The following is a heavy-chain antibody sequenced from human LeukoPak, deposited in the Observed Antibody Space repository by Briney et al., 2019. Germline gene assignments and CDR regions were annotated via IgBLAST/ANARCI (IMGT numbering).Heavy chain of an antibody. V-gene: IGHV3-66*01. D-gene: IGHD2-21*01. CDR3: AREEAPMYSPMDV. CDR2: IYSGGST. Sequence: GGSLRLSCAASGFTVSSNYMSWVRQAPGKGLEWVSVIYSGGSTYYADSVKGRFTISRDNSKSTLYLQMNSLRAEDTAVYYCAREEAPMYSPMDVWGQGTTVTVSS. J-gene: IGHJ6*02. CDR1: GFTVSSNY.